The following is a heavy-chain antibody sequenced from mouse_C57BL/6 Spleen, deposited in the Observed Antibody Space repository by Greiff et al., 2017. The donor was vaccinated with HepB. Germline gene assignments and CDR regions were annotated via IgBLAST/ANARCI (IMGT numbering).Heavy chain of an antibody. CDR2: INPGSGGT. CDR1: GYAFNNYL. V-gene: IGHV1-54*01. CDR3: ARGGTGSMDY. Sequence: VQLQQSGAELVRPGTSVKVSCKASGYAFNNYLIEWVKQRPGQGLEWIGVINPGSGGTNYNEKFKGKATLTADKSSSTAYMQLSSLTSEDSAVYFCARGGTGSMDYWGQGTSVTVSS. D-gene: IGHD3-3*01. J-gene: IGHJ4*01.